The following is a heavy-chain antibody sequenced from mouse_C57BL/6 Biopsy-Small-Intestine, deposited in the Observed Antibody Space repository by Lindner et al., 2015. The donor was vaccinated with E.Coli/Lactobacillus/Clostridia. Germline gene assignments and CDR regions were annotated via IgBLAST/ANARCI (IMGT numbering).Heavy chain of an antibody. Sequence: SVKVSCKASGGTFSRYAISWVRQAPGQGLEWMGGIIPILGTPNYAQKFQGRVTITADESTSTAYMELSSLRSEDTAVYYCARKAGIYCREGSCHSLDYWGQGTLVTVSS. J-gene: IGHJ4*01. CDR1: GGTFSRYA. CDR2: IIPILGTP. CDR3: ARKAGIYCREGSCHSLDY. V-gene: IGHV1-81*01. D-gene: IGHD1-1*02.